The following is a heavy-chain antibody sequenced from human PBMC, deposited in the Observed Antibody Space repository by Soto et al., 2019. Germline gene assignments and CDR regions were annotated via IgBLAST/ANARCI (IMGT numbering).Heavy chain of an antibody. D-gene: IGHD6-13*01. CDR2: ISYDGSNK. CDR3: AKDLRARQQPPSGMDV. Sequence: QVQLVESGGGVVQPGRSLRLSCAASGFTFSSYGMHWVRQAPGKGLEWVAVISYDGSNKYYADSVKGRFTISRDNSKNTLYLQMNSLSAEDTAVYYCAKDLRARQQPPSGMDVWGQGTTVTVSS. V-gene: IGHV3-30*18. CDR1: GFTFSSYG. J-gene: IGHJ6*02.